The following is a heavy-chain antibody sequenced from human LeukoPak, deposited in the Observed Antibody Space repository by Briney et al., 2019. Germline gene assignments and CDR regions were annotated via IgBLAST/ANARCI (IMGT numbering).Heavy chain of an antibody. D-gene: IGHD2-15*01. V-gene: IGHV4-34*01. CDR1: GGSFSGYY. CDR3: ARRAPTRYFSGGSCYSSYYYYMDV. CDR2: INHSGST. Sequence: SETLSLTCAVYGGSFSGYYWSRIRQPPGKGLEWIGEINHSGSTNYNPSLKSRVTISVDTSKNQFSLKLSSVTAADTAVYYCARRAPTRYFSGGSCYSSYYYYMDVWGKGTTVTVSS. J-gene: IGHJ6*03.